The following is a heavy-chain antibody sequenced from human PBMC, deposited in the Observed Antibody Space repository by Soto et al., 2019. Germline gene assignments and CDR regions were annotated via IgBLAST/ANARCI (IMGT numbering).Heavy chain of an antibody. CDR1: GFSFSTSAVG. CDR3: AHVYWAASGTRYYFDY. CDR2: IYWDDDK. Sequence: QITLKESGPPLVKPTQTLTLTCTFSGFSFSTSAVGVGWIRQPPGKALERLALIYWDDDKRYSPSLKSRLTITKDTSRNQVVVTMTNMDPVDTATYYCAHVYWAASGTRYYFDYWGQGTLVTVSS. J-gene: IGHJ4*02. D-gene: IGHD6-13*01. V-gene: IGHV2-5*02.